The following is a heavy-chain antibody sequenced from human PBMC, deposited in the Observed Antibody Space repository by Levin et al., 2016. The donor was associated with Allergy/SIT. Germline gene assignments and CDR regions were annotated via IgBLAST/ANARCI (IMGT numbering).Heavy chain of an antibody. J-gene: IGHJ3*02. CDR2: IIPIFGTA. D-gene: IGHD2-2*01. CDR3: ASPVFEYQLLGGPRSLDAFDI. V-gene: IGHV1-69*01. Sequence: WVRQAPGQGLEWMGGIIPIFGTANYAQKFQGRVTITADESTSTAYMELSSLRSEDTAVYYCASPVFEYQLLGGPRSLDAFDIWGQGTMVTVSS.